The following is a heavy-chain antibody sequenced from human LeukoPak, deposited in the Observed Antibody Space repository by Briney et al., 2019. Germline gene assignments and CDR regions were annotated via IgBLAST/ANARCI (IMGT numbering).Heavy chain of an antibody. CDR3: ARSEADDYVWGSYRPGGALDY. V-gene: IGHV4-61*02. CDR2: IYTSGST. D-gene: IGHD3-16*02. CDR1: GGSISSGSFY. Sequence: SQTLSLTCTVSGGSISSGSFYWSWIRQPAGKGLERIERIYTSGSTNYNPSLKSRVTISVDTSKNQFSLKLSSETDADTAVYYCARSEADDYVWGSYRPGGALDYWGQGTLVTVSS. J-gene: IGHJ4*02.